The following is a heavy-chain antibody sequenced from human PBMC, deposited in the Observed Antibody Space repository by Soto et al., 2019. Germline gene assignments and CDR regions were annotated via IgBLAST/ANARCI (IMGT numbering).Heavy chain of an antibody. CDR2: ISSTTNYI. CDR1: GFTFTRCS. Sequence: GGSLRLSCAASGFTFTRCSMNWVRQAPGKGLEWVSSISSTTNYIYYGDSMKGRFTISRYNAKNSLYLEMNSLRAEDTAVYYCARESEDLTSNFDYWGQGTLVTVSS. V-gene: IGHV3-21*06. CDR3: ARESEDLTSNFDY. J-gene: IGHJ4*02.